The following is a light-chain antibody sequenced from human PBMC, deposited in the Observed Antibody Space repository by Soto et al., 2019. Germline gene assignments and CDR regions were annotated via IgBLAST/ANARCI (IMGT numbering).Light chain of an antibody. CDR1: QSVSSY. Sequence: EIVLTQSPATLSLSPGEGATLSCRASQSVSSYFAWFQQKPGQAPRLLIYDAFKRATGIPARFSGSGSGTDFTLTISRLEPEDFAVYYCQQRSDWPLTFGGGTKVEI. V-gene: IGKV3-11*01. CDR2: DAF. J-gene: IGKJ4*01. CDR3: QQRSDWPLT.